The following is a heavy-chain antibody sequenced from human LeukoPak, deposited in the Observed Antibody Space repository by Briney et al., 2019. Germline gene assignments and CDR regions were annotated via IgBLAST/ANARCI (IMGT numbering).Heavy chain of an antibody. D-gene: IGHD3-3*01. CDR2: IKEDGSEK. CDR3: ARGRFLEWLTFYYYMDV. Sequence: GGSLRLSCAASGFTFSRYWMSWVRQAPGKGLEWVANIKEDGSEKHYVASVTGRFTISRDNAKSSLYLQMSSLRAEDTAVYYCARGRFLEWLTFYYYMDVWGKGTTVTVSS. V-gene: IGHV3-7*01. J-gene: IGHJ6*03. CDR1: GFTFSRYW.